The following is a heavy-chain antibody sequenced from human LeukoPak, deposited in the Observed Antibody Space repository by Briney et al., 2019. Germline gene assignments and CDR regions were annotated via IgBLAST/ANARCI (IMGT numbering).Heavy chain of an antibody. J-gene: IGHJ4*02. CDR1: GYTFTSYY. D-gene: IGHD3-22*01. V-gene: IGHV1-46*01. Sequence: ASVKVSCKASGYTFTSYYMHWVRQAPGQGLEWMGIINPSGGSTSYAQKFQGRVTITADESTSTAYMELSSLRSDDTAVYYCARGGDYYDSSGYYLEFYYFDYWGQGTLVTVSS. CDR2: INPSGGST. CDR3: ARGGDYYDSSGYYLEFYYFDY.